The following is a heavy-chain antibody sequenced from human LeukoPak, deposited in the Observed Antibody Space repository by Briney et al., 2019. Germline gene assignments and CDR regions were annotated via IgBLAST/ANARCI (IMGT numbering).Heavy chain of an antibody. V-gene: IGHV3-53*01. CDR3: VREGSYDGSTMWYFDY. CDR1: GFTVSSNH. D-gene: IGHD3-22*01. CDR2: IYSGGTI. J-gene: IGHJ4*02. Sequence: GGSLRLSCAASGFTVSSNHMAWVRQAPGKGLEWVSVIYSGGTIYYADSVKGRFTISRDNSKNTLYLQMNSLRAEDTAVYYCVREGSYDGSTMWYFDYWGQGTLVTVSS.